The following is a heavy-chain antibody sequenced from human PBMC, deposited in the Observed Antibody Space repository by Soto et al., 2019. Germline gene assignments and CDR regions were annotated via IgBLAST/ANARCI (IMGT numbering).Heavy chain of an antibody. CDR1: GFTFSTFS. V-gene: IGHV3-30*04. Sequence: QVQLVESGGGVVQPGRSLRLSCATSGFTFSTFSMHWVRQAPGKGLEWVAHISYDGSEKDYADCVKGRFTISRDNSDNTLFLQMNSLTSEDTGVYYCARGPESGDFWGQGTLVTVPS. CDR3: ARGPESGDF. J-gene: IGHJ4*02. CDR2: ISYDGSEK. D-gene: IGHD1-26*01.